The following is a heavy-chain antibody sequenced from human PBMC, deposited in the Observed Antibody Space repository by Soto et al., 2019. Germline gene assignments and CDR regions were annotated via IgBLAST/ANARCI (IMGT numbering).Heavy chain of an antibody. J-gene: IGHJ6*02. V-gene: IGHV3-30*18. D-gene: IGHD3-16*01. CDR1: GFAFSSYA. CDR2: ISYDGNNI. CDR3: AKGILSATIGPYAMDV. Sequence: QVQLVESGGGVVQPGASLRLSCEASGFAFSSYAMHWVRQAPGKGLEWVGVISYDGNNIYYADSVKGRFTISRDNSKNTLYEQVNSRRPEDKAVYYCAKGILSATIGPYAMDVWGQGTTVTVSS.